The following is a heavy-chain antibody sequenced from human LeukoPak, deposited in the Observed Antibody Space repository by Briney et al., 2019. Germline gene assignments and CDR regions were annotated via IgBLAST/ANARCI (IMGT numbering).Heavy chain of an antibody. CDR2: NYSGGST. V-gene: IGHV3-53*01. CDR1: GFTVSSNY. Sequence: GGSLRLSCAASGFTVSSNYMSWVRQAPGKGLEWVSVNYSGGSTYYADSVKGRFTISRDNSKNTLYLQMNSLRAEDTAVYYCAKQGVITFGGAPGYWGQGTLVTVSS. CDR3: AKQGVITFGGAPGY. J-gene: IGHJ4*02. D-gene: IGHD3-16*01.